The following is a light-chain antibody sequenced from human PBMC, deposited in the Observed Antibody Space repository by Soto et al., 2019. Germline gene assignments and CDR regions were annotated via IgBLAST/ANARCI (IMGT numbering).Light chain of an antibody. J-gene: IGLJ1*01. V-gene: IGLV2-14*01. CDR1: SSDVGGYNY. Sequence: QSALTQPASVSGSPGQSITISCTGTSSDVGGYNYVSWFQHHPGKAPKLIIYEVSYRPSGVSNRFSGSKSGDTASLTISGLQAEDEADYYRSSFTNTITRYAFGTGTKLTVL. CDR2: EVS. CDR3: SSFTNTITRYA.